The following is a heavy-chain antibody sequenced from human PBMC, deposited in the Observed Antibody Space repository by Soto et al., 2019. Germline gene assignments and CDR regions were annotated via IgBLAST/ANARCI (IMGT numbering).Heavy chain of an antibody. D-gene: IGHD6-13*01. V-gene: IGHV1-69*01. J-gene: IGHJ4*02. CDR3: AREKGFGEAAEFDY. CDR1: GGTFSTYG. CDR2: IIPIFGTT. Sequence: QVQLVQSGAEVKKRGSSVKVSCKASGGTFSTYGLSWVRQAPGQGLEWMGGIIPIFGTTTYAQKFQGRVTITADESTSTTYMELSSLRSEDTALYYCAREKGFGEAAEFDYWGQGTLLTVSS.